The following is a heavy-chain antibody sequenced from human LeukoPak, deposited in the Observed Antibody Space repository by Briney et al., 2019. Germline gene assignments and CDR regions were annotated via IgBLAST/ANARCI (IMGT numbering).Heavy chain of an antibody. CDR3: ARGEGEWAADLGY. V-gene: IGHV4-34*01. Sequence: PSETLSLTCAVYGGSFSGYYWSWIRQPPGKGLEWIGEINHSGSTNYNPSLKSRVTISVDTSKNQFSLKLSSVTAADTAVYYCARGEGEWAADLGYWGQGTLVTVSS. CDR1: GGSFSGYY. D-gene: IGHD6-13*01. CDR2: INHSGST. J-gene: IGHJ4*02.